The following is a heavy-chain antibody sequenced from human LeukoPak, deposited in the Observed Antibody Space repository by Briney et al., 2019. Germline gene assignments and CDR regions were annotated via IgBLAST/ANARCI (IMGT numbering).Heavy chain of an antibody. CDR1: GGSFSGYY. J-gene: IGHJ5*02. V-gene: IGHV4-34*01. D-gene: IGHD3-3*01. Sequence: PSETLSLTCAVYGGSFSGYYWSWIRQPPGKGLEWIGEINHSGSTNYNPSLKSRVTISVDTSKNQFSLKLSSVTAADTAVYYCARVLPVLRFLEWLSGGKNWFDPWGQGTLVTVSS. CDR2: INHSGST. CDR3: ARVLPVLRFLEWLSGGKNWFDP.